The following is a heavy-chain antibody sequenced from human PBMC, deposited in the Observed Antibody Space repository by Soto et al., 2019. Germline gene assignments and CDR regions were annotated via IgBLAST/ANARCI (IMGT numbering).Heavy chain of an antibody. CDR1: GFTFSSYS. D-gene: IGHD2-2*01. V-gene: IGHV3-21*01. CDR3: ARDGAPYCSSTSCLTPYYYYGMDV. Sequence: PGGSLRLSCAASGFTFSSYSMNWVRQAPGKGLEWVSSISSSSSYIYYADSVKGRFTISRDNAKNSLYLQMNSLRAEDTAVYYCARDGAPYCSSTSCLTPYYYYGMDVWGQGTTVTVSS. CDR2: ISSSSSYI. J-gene: IGHJ6*02.